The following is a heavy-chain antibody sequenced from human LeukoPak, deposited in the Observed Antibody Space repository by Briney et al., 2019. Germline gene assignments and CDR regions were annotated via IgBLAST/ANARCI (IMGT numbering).Heavy chain of an antibody. D-gene: IGHD3-3*01. CDR1: GFTFSSYW. Sequence: GGSLRLSCAASGFTFSSYWIHWVRQAPGKGLVWVSRISKDGSSAYFADSVKGRFTISRDNAKNTLYLQMNSLRAEDTAVYYCARAPREWLLGYYFDYWDQGTLVTVSS. J-gene: IGHJ4*02. V-gene: IGHV3-74*01. CDR2: ISKDGSSA. CDR3: ARAPREWLLGYYFDY.